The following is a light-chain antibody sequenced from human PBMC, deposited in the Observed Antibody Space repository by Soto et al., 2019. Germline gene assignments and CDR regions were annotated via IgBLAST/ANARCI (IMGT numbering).Light chain of an antibody. J-gene: IGKJ1*01. V-gene: IGKV1-5*03. CDR3: QQYNSYTLT. Sequence: DIQMTQSPSTLSASVGDRVTITCRSSQSISSWLAWYQQKPGKAPKLLIYKESSLESGVPSRFRGSGSGTEFTLTISSLQPDDCATYYCQQYNSYTLTFGQGTKVAIK. CDR1: QSISSW. CDR2: KES.